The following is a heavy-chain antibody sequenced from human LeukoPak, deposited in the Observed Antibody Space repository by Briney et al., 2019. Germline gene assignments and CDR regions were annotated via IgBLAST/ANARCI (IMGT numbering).Heavy chain of an antibody. CDR1: GGSISSHY. CDR2: IYYSGST. V-gene: IGHV4-59*11. D-gene: IGHD6-13*01. Sequence: PSETLSLTCTVSGGSISSHYWRWIRQPPGKGLEWIGYIYYSGSTNYNPSLKSRVTISVDTSKNQFSLKLSSVTSADTAVYYCARESAAAGTDWGQGTLVTVSS. J-gene: IGHJ4*02. CDR3: ARESAAAGTD.